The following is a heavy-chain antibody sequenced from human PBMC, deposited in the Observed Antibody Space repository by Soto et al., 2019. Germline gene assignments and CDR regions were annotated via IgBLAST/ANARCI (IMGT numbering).Heavy chain of an antibody. Sequence: PGGSLRRSCVAAGFTFNRYGIHWVRQAPGKGLEWVALISDDGSDKDYADSVKGRFTISRDNSKNTLYLQMNSLRPEDTAVYYCAKTLPFLEFPLDYYYGMDVCGQGTTVTVSS. CDR3: AKTLPFLEFPLDYYYGMDV. V-gene: IGHV3-30*18. CDR2: ISDDGSDK. J-gene: IGHJ6*02. D-gene: IGHD3-3*01. CDR1: GFTFNRYG.